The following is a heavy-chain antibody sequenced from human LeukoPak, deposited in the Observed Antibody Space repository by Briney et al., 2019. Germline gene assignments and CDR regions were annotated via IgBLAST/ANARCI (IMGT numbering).Heavy chain of an antibody. V-gene: IGHV3-23*01. J-gene: IGHJ4*02. CDR2: ISGSHT. CDR3: AKVNWEGYVWGNC. Sequence: GGSLRLSCAASGFTFNAQDINWVRQGPGKGLEWVAGISGSHTFYADSVKGRFTFSRDNSKNTMYLQMNSLRVEDTAVYYCAKVNWEGYVWGNCWGQGTLVTVSS. CDR1: GFTFNAQD. D-gene: IGHD3-16*01.